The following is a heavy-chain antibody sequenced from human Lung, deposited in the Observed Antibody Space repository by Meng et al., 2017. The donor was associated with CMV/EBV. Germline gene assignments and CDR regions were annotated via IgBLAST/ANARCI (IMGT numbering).Heavy chain of an antibody. Sequence: SETLSLXCTVSGGSISSSSYYWVWIRQPPGKGLEWIGTIFYRGTTYYNPSLKSRVTISVESSNNDFPLTLNPVTAADTAVDYCAGVRDVVVVLITLAFDIWGQGXMVTVSS. J-gene: IGHJ3*02. V-gene: IGHV4-39*06. CDR2: IFYRGTT. CDR3: AGVRDVVVVLITLAFDI. CDR1: GGSISSSSYY. D-gene: IGHD2-15*01.